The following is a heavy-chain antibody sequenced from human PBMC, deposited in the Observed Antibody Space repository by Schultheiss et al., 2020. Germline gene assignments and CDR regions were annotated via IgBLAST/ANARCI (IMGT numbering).Heavy chain of an antibody. CDR2: ISSSSSYI. CDR3: ARDGAYGIVGVTGWFDP. J-gene: IGHJ5*02. CDR1: GFTFSSYS. V-gene: IGHV3-21*01. D-gene: IGHD1-26*01. Sequence: GGSLRLSCAASGFTFSSYSMNWVRQAPGKGLEWVSSISSSSSYIYYADSVKGRFTISRDNAKNSLYLQMNSLRAEDTAVYYCARDGAYGIVGVTGWFDPWGQGTLLTVSS.